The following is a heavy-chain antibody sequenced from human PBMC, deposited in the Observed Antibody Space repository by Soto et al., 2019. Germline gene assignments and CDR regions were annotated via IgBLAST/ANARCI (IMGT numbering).Heavy chain of an antibody. CDR2: IIPILGIA. J-gene: IGHJ6*03. D-gene: IGHD3-16*01. CDR3: SSRRHLGEFFYYMDV. V-gene: IGHV1-69*02. CDR1: GGTFSSYT. Sequence: QVQLVQSGAEVKKPGSSVKVSCKASGGTFSSYTISWVRQAPGQGLEWMGRIIPILGIANYAQKFQGRVTITADTTTGTAYMGLSSLGSEATGVYYCSSRRHLGEFFYYMDVWGKGTTVTVSS.